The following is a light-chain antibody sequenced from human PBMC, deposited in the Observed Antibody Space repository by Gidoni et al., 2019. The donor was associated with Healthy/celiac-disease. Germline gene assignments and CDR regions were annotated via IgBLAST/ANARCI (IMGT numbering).Light chain of an antibody. CDR1: QSVSSSY. CDR2: GAS. J-gene: IGKJ2*01. CDR3: QQYGSSPPYT. Sequence: EIVLTQSPGTLSWSPGERATRPCRASQSVSSSYLAWYQQKPCQAPRLLLYGASSSATGIPDRFSGSGSGTDFTLTIRRLEPEDFAVYYCQQYGSSPPYTFGQGTKLEIK. V-gene: IGKV3-20*01.